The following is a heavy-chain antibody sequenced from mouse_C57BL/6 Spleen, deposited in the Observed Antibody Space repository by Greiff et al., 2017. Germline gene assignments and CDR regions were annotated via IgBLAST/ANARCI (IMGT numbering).Heavy chain of an antibody. CDR2: IYPSDSET. V-gene: IGHV1-61*01. CDR1: GYTFTSYW. CDR3: ARRGGSYYAMDY. Sequence: VQLQQPGAELVRPGSSVTLSCKASGYTFTSYWMDWVKQRPGQGREWIGNIYPSDSETHYNQKFKDKATLTVDKSSSTAYMQLSSLTSEDSAVYYCARRGGSYYAMDYWGQGTSVTVSS. J-gene: IGHJ4*01.